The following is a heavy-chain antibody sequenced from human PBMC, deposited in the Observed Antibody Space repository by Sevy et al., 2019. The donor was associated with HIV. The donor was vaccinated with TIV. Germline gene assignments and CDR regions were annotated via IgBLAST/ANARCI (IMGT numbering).Heavy chain of an antibody. CDR2: ISGIGGYT. CDR1: GFIFNSYV. J-gene: IGHJ4*02. Sequence: GGSLRLSCAASGFIFNSYVMSWVRQAPGKGLEWVSSISGIGGYTYYADSVKGRFTISRDNSNNMLYLQMNSLRAEDTAVYYCEAIATAGRDYWGQGTLVTVSS. V-gene: IGHV3-23*01. D-gene: IGHD6-13*01. CDR3: EAIATAGRDY.